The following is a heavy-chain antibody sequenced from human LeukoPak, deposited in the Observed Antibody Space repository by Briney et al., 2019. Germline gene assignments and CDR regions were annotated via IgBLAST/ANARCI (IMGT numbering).Heavy chain of an antibody. D-gene: IGHD2-2*01. CDR1: GGTFSSYA. J-gene: IGHJ5*02. Sequence: GASVKVSCKASGGTFSSYAISWVRQAPGQGLEWMGGIIPIFGTANYAQKFQGRVTITADESTSTAYMELSSLRSEDTAVCYCASELPAAELNWFDPWGQGTLVTVSS. CDR2: IIPIFGTA. V-gene: IGHV1-69*13. CDR3: ASELPAAELNWFDP.